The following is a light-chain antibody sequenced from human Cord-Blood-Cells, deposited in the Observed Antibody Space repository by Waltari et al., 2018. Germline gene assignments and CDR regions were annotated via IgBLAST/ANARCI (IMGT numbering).Light chain of an antibody. CDR3: SSYTSSSTLSYV. CDR1: RSNVGGYNS. Sequence: QSALTPPAPVSGSSAPSITMSCTGTRSNVGGYNSVSWYQQPPGKAPKLMIYDVSNRPSGVSNRFSGSKSGNTASLTISGLQAEDEADYYCSSYTSSSTLSYVFGTGTKVTVL. V-gene: IGLV2-14*01. CDR2: DVS. J-gene: IGLJ1*01.